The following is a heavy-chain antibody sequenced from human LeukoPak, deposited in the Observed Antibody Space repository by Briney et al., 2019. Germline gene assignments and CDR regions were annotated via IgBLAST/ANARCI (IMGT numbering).Heavy chain of an antibody. CDR2: ITGTGGTT. V-gene: IGHV3-23*01. Sequence: GGSLRLSCAASGFTFSNYAMGWVRQAPGKGLEWVSLITGTGGTTYHPDSVKGRFTISRDNSKSTLYLQMNSLRAEDTAVYCCAKGHQLVQLYFDYWGQGTLVTVSS. CDR1: GFTFSNYA. D-gene: IGHD1-1*01. CDR3: AKGHQLVQLYFDY. J-gene: IGHJ4*02.